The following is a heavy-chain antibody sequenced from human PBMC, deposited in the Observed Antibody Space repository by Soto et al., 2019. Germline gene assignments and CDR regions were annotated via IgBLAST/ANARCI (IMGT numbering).Heavy chain of an antibody. J-gene: IGHJ6*02. CDR1: GYTFTSYA. CDR3: ARSVDIVAINYYYYGMDV. CDR2: INAGNGNT. V-gene: IGHV1-3*01. D-gene: IGHD5-12*01. Sequence: ASVKVSCKASGYTFTSYAMHWVRQAPGQRLEWMGWINAGNGNTKYSQKFQGRVTITRDTSASTAYMELSSLRSEDTAVYYCARSVDIVAINYYYYGMDVWGQGTTVTVSS.